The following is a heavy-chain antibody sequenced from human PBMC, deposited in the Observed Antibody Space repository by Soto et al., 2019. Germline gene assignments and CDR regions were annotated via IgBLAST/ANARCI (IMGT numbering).Heavy chain of an antibody. D-gene: IGHD3-22*01. CDR1: GGSFSGYY. Sequence: SETLSLTCAVYGGSFSGYYWSWIRQPPGKGLEWIGEINHSGSTNYNPSLKSRVTISVDTSKNQFSLKLSSVTAADTAVHYCARKAYYYDSSGYYSFDYWGQGTLVTVSS. CDR3: ARKAYYYDSSGYYSFDY. CDR2: INHSGST. V-gene: IGHV4-34*01. J-gene: IGHJ4*02.